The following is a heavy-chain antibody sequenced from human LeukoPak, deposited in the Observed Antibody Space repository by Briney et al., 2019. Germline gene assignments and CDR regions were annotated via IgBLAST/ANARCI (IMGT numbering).Heavy chain of an antibody. CDR2: ISHSGST. V-gene: IGHV4-38-2*02. J-gene: IGHJ4*02. CDR1: GYSINIGYY. Sequence: SETLSLTCTVSGYSINIGYYWDWIRQPPGKGLEWVGSISHSGSTYYNPSLKSRVSISVDTSKNQFSLKVNSVTAADTAVYYCARGIRYTSGLSDYWGQGTLVTVSS. D-gene: IGHD6-19*01. CDR3: ARGIRYTSGLSDY.